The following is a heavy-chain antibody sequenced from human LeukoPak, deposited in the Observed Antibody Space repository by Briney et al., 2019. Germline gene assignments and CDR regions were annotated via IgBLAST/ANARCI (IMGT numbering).Heavy chain of an antibody. CDR1: GFTFSSYG. CDR2: ISSSSSYI. D-gene: IGHD6-13*01. CDR3: ARDRIAAFRMGPSMDV. Sequence: PGGSLRLSCAASGFTFSSYGMSWVRQAPGKGLEWVSSISSSSSYIYYADSVKGRFTISRDNAKNSLYLQMNSLRAEDTAVYYCARDRIAAFRMGPSMDVWGKGTTVTVSS. J-gene: IGHJ6*03. V-gene: IGHV3-21*01.